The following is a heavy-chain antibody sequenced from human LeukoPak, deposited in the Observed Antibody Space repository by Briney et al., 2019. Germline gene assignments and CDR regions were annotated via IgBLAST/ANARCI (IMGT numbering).Heavy chain of an antibody. V-gene: IGHV4-38-2*01. CDR3: ARLSRGSGSPYYFDY. Sequence: PSETLSLTCAVSGYSISSGSYWGWVRQPPGKGLEWIGSMYHSGSTYYNPSLESRVTIPVDTSRNQFSLRLTSVTAADTSVYFCARLSRGSGSPYYFDYWGQGTLVTVSS. CDR1: GYSISSGSY. D-gene: IGHD3-22*01. CDR2: MYHSGST. J-gene: IGHJ4*02.